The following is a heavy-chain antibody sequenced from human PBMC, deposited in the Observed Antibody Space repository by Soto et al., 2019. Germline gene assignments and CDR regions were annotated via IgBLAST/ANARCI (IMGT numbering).Heavy chain of an antibody. CDR1: GGSISSGGYY. D-gene: IGHD1-26*01. J-gene: IGHJ6*02. CDR2: IYYSGST. CDR3: ARDAGSGQEYYYYGMDV. Sequence: SETLSLTCTVSGGSISSGGYYWSWIRQHPGKGLEWIGYIYYSGSTYYNPSLKSRVTISVDTSKNQFSLKLSSVTAADTAVYYCARDAGSGQEYYYYGMDVWGQGTTVTFSS. V-gene: IGHV4-31*03.